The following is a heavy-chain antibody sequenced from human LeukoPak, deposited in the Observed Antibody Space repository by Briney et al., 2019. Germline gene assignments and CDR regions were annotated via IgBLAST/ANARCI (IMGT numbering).Heavy chain of an antibody. V-gene: IGHV3-7*01. CDR3: VKVAKYYYGSETYYFFEH. CDR2: INQDGTEK. D-gene: IGHD3-10*01. J-gene: IGHJ4*02. Sequence: GGSLRLSCAASGFTFSTYWMAWVRQFPGKGLEWVANINQDGTEKYSVDSVKGRFTISRDNAKNSLYLQMNSLRVEDTAIYYCVKVAKYYYGSETYYFFEHWGQGTPVTASS. CDR1: GFTFSTYW.